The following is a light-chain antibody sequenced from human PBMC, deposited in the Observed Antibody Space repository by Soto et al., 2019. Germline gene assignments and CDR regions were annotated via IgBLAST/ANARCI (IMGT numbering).Light chain of an antibody. V-gene: IGLV1-44*01. Sequence: QSVLTQPPSASGTPGQRVTISCSGSSSNIGSNTVNWYQQLPGTAPKLLIYSNNQRLSGVPDRLSGSTSGISASLAISALLSEDEADYYCAAWDDILDGPGVFGGGTKLTVL. CDR1: SSNIGSNT. CDR3: AAWDDILDGPGV. J-gene: IGLJ2*01. CDR2: SNN.